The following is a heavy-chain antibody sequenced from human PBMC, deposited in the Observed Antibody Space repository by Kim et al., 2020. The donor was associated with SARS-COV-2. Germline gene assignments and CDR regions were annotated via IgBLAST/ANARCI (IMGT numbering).Heavy chain of an antibody. V-gene: IGHV3-23*03. CDR3: AKVYSSGIDP. J-gene: IGHJ5*02. CDR1: GFTFSSYA. D-gene: IGHD6-25*01. Sequence: GGSLRLSCAASGFTFSSYAMSWVRQAPGKGLEWVSVIYSGGSSTYYADSVKGRFTISRDNSKNTLYLQMNSLRAEDTAVYYCAKVYSSGIDPWGQGTLVTVSS. CDR2: IYSGGSST.